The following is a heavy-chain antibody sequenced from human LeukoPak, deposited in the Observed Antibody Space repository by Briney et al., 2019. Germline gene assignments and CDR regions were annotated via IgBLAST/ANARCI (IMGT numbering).Heavy chain of an antibody. D-gene: IGHD2-2*02. CDR2: ISAYNGNT. CDR1: GYTFTSYG. J-gene: IGHJ5*02. V-gene: IGHV1-18*01. CDR3: ARSGDIVVVPAAIDHWFDP. Sequence: GASVKVSCKASGYTFTSYGISWVRQAPGQGLEWMGWISAYNGNTNYAQKLQGRVTITADESASTAYMELSSLRSEDTAVYYCARSGDIVVVPAAIDHWFDPWGQGTLVTVSS.